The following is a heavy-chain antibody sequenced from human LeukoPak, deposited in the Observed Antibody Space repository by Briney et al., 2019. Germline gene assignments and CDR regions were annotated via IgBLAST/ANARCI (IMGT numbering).Heavy chain of an antibody. CDR1: GGSISNYY. J-gene: IGHJ3*02. V-gene: IGHV4-59*01. CDR2: IYYSGST. Sequence: SETLSLTCTVSGGSISNYYWSWIRQPPGKGLEWIGYIYYSGSTNYNPSLKSRVTISIDTSKNQFSLKLSSVTAADTAVYYCARYSYCGGDCYDAFDIWGQGTMVTVSS. D-gene: IGHD2-21*02. CDR3: ARYSYCGGDCYDAFDI.